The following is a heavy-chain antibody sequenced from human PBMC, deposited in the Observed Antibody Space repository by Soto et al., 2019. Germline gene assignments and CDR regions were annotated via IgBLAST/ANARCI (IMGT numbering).Heavy chain of an antibody. V-gene: IGHV3-30*18. J-gene: IGHJ4*02. CDR2: ISYDGSNK. D-gene: IGHD2-15*01. Sequence: PGGSLRLSCAASGFTFSSYGVHWVRQAPGKGLEWVAVISYDGSNKYYADSVKGRFTISRDNSKNTLYLQMNSLRAEDTAVYYCAKDGPICSGGSCPLSDFDYWGQGTLVTVS. CDR3: AKDGPICSGGSCPLSDFDY. CDR1: GFTFSSYG.